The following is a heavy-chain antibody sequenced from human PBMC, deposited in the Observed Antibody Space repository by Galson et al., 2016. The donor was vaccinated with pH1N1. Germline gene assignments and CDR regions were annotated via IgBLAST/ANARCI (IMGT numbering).Heavy chain of an antibody. V-gene: IGHV3-23*01. Sequence: SLRLSCAASGFTFTNYGMTWVRQAPGKGLEWVSNINGAGIQRYYSDSVRGRFTISRDNSRNMLFLQMNNLSAEDTAVYYCAKDLPTSWDVDSWGRGTLVTVSS. J-gene: IGHJ5*01. CDR2: INGAGIQR. CDR1: GFTFTNYG. CDR3: AKDLPTSWDVDS. D-gene: IGHD1-26*01.